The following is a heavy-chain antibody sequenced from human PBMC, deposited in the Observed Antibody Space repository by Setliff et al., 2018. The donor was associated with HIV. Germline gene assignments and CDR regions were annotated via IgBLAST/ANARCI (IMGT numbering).Heavy chain of an antibody. V-gene: IGHV4-4*09. Sequence: SETLSLTCTVSGGSVNDFYCNWIRQPPGKGPEWIGYIHSSGSTIYNHSLRTRVIISVDTSNQFSLKLSSVTAADAAVYYCARSPSYRSSWEYYFDYWGQGILVTVSS. J-gene: IGHJ4*02. CDR3: ARSPSYRSSWEYYFDY. D-gene: IGHD6-13*01. CDR1: GGSVNDFY. CDR2: IHSSGST.